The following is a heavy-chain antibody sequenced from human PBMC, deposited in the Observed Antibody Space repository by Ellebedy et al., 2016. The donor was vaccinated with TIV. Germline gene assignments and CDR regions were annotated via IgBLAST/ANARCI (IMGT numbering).Heavy chain of an antibody. J-gene: IGHJ4*02. V-gene: IGHV4-31*03. D-gene: IGHD6-19*01. CDR2: IYYSGST. Sequence: MPSETLSLTCTVSGGSISSGGYYWSWIRQHPGKGLEWIGYIYYSGSTYYNPSLKSRVTMSVDTSKNQFSLKLSSVTAADTAVYYCARVIPRGGWGFDYWGQGTLVTVSS. CDR1: GGSISSGGYY. CDR3: ARVIPRGGWGFDY.